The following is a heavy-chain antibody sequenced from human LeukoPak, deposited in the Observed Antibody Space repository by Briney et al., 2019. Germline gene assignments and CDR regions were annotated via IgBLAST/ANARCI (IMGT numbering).Heavy chain of an antibody. Sequence: ASLKVSCKASGYTFTGYYMRWVRQAPGQGLEWMGWINPNSGGTNYAQKFQGRVTFTRDTAISTAYMELSRLRSDGTAVYYCASGRWLQSRGLGLYWGQGTLVTVSS. CDR1: GYTFTGYY. V-gene: IGHV1-2*02. CDR2: INPNSGGT. CDR3: ASGRWLQSRGLGLY. J-gene: IGHJ4*02. D-gene: IGHD5-24*01.